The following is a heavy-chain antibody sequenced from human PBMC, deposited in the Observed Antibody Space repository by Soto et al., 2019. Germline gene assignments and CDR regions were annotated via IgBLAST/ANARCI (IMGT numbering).Heavy chain of an antibody. CDR3: ARLAGYCSGTSCYGYYGMDV. CDR1: GGSISSGPYS. Sequence: QLQLLESGPGLVKPSETLSLTCSVSGGSISSGPYSWGWIRQPPGKGLEWIGTFHYSGRTYYSPSRGSRATISVDTSKNRFSLKVSSVTAADTAVFYCARLAGYCSGTSCYGYYGMDVWGQGTTVTVSS. D-gene: IGHD2-2*01. V-gene: IGHV4-39*01. CDR2: FHYSGRT. J-gene: IGHJ6*02.